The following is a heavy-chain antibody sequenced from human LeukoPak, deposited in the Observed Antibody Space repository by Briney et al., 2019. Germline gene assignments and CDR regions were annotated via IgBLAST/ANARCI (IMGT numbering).Heavy chain of an antibody. CDR3: AKDLNWNYPGSHAFDI. J-gene: IGHJ3*02. Sequence: GGSLRLSCAASGFTFDDYAMHWVRQAPGKGLEWVSGISWNSGSIGYADSVKGRSTISRDNAKNSLYLQMNSLRAEDTALYYCAKDLNWNYPGSHAFDIWGQGTMVTVSS. D-gene: IGHD1-7*01. V-gene: IGHV3-9*01. CDR2: ISWNSGSI. CDR1: GFTFDDYA.